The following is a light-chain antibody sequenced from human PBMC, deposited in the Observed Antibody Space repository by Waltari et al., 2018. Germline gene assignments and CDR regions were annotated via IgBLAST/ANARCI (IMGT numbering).Light chain of an antibody. V-gene: IGLV2-14*01. CDR2: DVS. Sequence: QSALTQPASVSGSPGQSLTISCTGTSSDVGFYNYVSWYQQHPGKAPKLMIYDVSERPSGVSNRCSGSKAGNTASLTISGLQAEDEADYYCNSYAGSSSWVFGGGTKLTVL. CDR1: SSDVGFYNY. CDR3: NSYAGSSSWV. J-gene: IGLJ3*02.